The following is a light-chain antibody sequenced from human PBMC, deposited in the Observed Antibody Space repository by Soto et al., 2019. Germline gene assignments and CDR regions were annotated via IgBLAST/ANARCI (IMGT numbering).Light chain of an antibody. Sequence: NFMLTQPHSVSESPGKTVTISCTRSSGSIASNYVQWYQQRPGSSPTTVIYEDNQRPSGVPDRFSSSIDSSSNSASLTISGLKTEDEADYYCQSYDSSNVWVFGGGTKLTVL. J-gene: IGLJ3*02. CDR3: QSYDSSNVWV. CDR1: SGSIASNY. CDR2: EDN. V-gene: IGLV6-57*01.